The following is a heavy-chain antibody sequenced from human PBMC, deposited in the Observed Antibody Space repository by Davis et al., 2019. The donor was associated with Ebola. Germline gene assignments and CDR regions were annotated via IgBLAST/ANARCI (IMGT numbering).Heavy chain of an antibody. CDR1: GYTSTSYG. CDR2: ISAYNGHT. CDR3: ARDGAFNGFREYYYGMDV. Sequence: ASVKVSCKASGYTSTSYGISWVRQAPGQGLEWMGWISAYNGHTNYAQKLQGRVTMTTDTSTSTAYMELRSLRSDDTAVYYCARDGAFNGFREYYYGMDVWGQGTTVTVSS. J-gene: IGHJ6*02. D-gene: IGHD3-10*01. V-gene: IGHV1-18*01.